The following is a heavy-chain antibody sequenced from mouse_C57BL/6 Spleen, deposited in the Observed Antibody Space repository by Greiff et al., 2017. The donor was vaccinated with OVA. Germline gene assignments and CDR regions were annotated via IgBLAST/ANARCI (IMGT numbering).Heavy chain of an antibody. V-gene: IGHV1-82*01. D-gene: IGHD1-2*01. CDR1: GYAFSSSW. J-gene: IGHJ3*01. CDR2: IYPGDGDT. CDR3: AITASCAY. Sequence: QVQLQQSGPELVKPGASVKISCKASGYAFSSSWMNWVKQRPGKGLEWIGRIYPGDGDTNYNGKFKGKATLTADKSSSTAYMQLSSLTSEDCAVYFCAITASCAYWGQGTLVTVSA.